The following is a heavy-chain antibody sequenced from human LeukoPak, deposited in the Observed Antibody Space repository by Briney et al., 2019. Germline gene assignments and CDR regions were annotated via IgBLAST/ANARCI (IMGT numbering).Heavy chain of an antibody. V-gene: IGHV4-30-4*08. Sequence: PSGTLSLTCTVSGGSISSGDYYWSWIRQPPGKGLEWIGYIYYSGSTYYNPSLKSRVTISVDTSKNQFSLKLSSVTAADTAVYYCARGYCSSTSCYLNWFDPWGQGTLVTVSS. J-gene: IGHJ5*02. CDR1: GGSISSGDYY. CDR2: IYYSGST. D-gene: IGHD2-2*01. CDR3: ARGYCSSTSCYLNWFDP.